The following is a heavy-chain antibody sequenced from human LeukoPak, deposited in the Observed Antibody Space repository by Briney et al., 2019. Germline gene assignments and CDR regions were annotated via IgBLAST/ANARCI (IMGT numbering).Heavy chain of an antibody. D-gene: IGHD1-1*01. CDR1: GFTFGTYW. CDR2: IKQDGSEK. CDR3: ARDRARTGTTLLDY. J-gene: IGHJ4*02. V-gene: IGHV3-7*03. Sequence: GGSLRLSCAASGFTFGTYWMSWVRQAPGKGLEWVANIKQDGSEKDYVDSVKGRFTISRDNAKNSLYLQMNSLRVEDTAVYYCARDRARTGTTLLDYWGKGTLVIVSS.